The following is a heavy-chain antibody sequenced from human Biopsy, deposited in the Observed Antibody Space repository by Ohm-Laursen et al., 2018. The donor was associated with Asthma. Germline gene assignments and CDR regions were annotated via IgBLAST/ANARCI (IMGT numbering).Heavy chain of an antibody. CDR1: GYTFINYA. D-gene: IGHD3-9*01. J-gene: IGHJ3*02. Sequence: EASVKVSCKASGYTFINYAIHWVRQAPGQRLEWMGWINAGNGNTKYSQKFQGRVTISRDTSASIAYMDLSSLRSEDTAVYHCARTYYDFLTGQVNDAFAMWGQGTMVTVSS. CDR2: INAGNGNT. V-gene: IGHV1-3*01. CDR3: ARTYYDFLTGQVNDAFAM.